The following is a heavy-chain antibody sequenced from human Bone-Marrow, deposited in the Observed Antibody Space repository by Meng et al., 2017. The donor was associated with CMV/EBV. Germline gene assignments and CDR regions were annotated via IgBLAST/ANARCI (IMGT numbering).Heavy chain of an antibody. CDR1: GYTFTGYY. V-gene: IGHV1-2*02. Sequence: ASVKVSCKASGYTFTGYYLHWVRQAPGQGLEWMGWINPNSGGTNYAQKFQGRVTMTRDTSISTAYMELSRLRSDDTAVYYCARESSDHTDKGDYWGQGTLVTVSS. CDR2: INPNSGGT. J-gene: IGHJ4*02. CDR3: ARESSDHTDKGDY. D-gene: IGHD3-22*01.